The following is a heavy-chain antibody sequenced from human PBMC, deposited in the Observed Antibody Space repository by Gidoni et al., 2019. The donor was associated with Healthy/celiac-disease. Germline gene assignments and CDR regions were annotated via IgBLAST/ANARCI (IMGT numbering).Heavy chain of an antibody. CDR1: GFTFADYD. D-gene: IGHD6-13*01. V-gene: IGHV3-43*02. J-gene: IGHJ6*02. CDR2: LSGDGGST. CDR3: AKDNSSSWYGYYYYYYGMDV. Sequence: EVQLVESGGGVVQPGGSLRLSCAASGFTFADYDMHWVRQAPGKGLGWVSRLSGDGGSTYYADSGKGRCTISRDNSKNSLYLQMNSLRTEDTALYYCAKDNSSSWYGYYYYYYGMDVWGQGTTVTVSS.